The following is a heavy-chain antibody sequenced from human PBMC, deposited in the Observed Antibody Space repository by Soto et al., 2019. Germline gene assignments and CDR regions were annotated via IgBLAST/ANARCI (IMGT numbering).Heavy chain of an antibody. D-gene: IGHD3-16*01. CDR1: GFTLSSRW. CDR2: IKTDGSST. V-gene: IGHV3-74*01. Sequence: EVQLVESGGGLVQPGESLRLSGAASGFTLSSRWMHWVRQAPGKGLVWVSRIKTDGSSTSYADSVKGRFTISRDNAKNTLYLQMNSLRAEDTAMYYCARDQDTFGQAVFDSWGQGTLVTVSS. J-gene: IGHJ4*02. CDR3: ARDQDTFGQAVFDS.